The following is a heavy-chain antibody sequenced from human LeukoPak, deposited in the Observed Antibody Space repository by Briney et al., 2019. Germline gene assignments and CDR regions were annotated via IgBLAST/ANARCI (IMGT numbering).Heavy chain of an antibody. J-gene: IGHJ4*02. CDR3: AKPYSRAYGLRKYYFDY. Sequence: GGSLRLSCAASGFTFSNYWMHWVRQAPGKGLVWVSRINSAGSSTTYADSVKGRFTISRDNAKNTLYLQMNSLRAEDTAVYYCAKPYSRAYGLRKYYFDYWGQGTLVTVSS. CDR2: INSAGSST. D-gene: IGHD6-13*01. V-gene: IGHV3-74*01. CDR1: GFTFSNYW.